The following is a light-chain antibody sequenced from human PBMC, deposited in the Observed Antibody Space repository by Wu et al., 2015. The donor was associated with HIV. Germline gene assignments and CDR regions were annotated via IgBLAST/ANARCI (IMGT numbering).Light chain of an antibody. CDR2: GSF. V-gene: IGKV3-15*01. CDR3: QHYHNWPPWT. Sequence: MVMTQSPATLSVSPGERATLSCRASQSVGNSLAWYQHKPGQGPRLLIYGSFTRASGSPARFSGSGSGTEFTLTISDIQSEDFAVYYCQHYHNWPPWTFGQGTKVE. CDR1: QSVGNS. J-gene: IGKJ1*01.